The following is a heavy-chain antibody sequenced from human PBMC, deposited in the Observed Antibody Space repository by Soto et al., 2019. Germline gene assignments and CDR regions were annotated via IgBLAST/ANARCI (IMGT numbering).Heavy chain of an antibody. CDR2: ISAYNGNT. D-gene: IGHD3-10*01. Sequence: ASVKVSCKASGGAFSSYGISWVRQAPGQGLEWMGWISAYNGNTNYAQKLQGRVTMTTDTSTSTAYMELRSLRSDDTAVYYCARDLTMVQGVILDYWGQGTLVTVSS. V-gene: IGHV1-18*01. J-gene: IGHJ4*02. CDR1: GGAFSSYG. CDR3: ARDLTMVQGVILDY.